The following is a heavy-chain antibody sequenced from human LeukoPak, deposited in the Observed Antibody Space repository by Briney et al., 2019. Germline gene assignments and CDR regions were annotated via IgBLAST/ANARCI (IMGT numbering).Heavy chain of an antibody. CDR1: GFTFSSYA. CDR2: ISGSGGST. V-gene: IGHV3-23*01. Sequence: GGSLRLSCAASGFTFSSYAMSWVRQPPGKGLEWVSAISGSGGSTYYADSVKGRFTISRDNSNNTLYLQMNSLRAKDTAVYYCAKDRDIVVVVAAPFGYWGQGTLVTVSS. D-gene: IGHD2-15*01. J-gene: IGHJ4*02. CDR3: AKDRDIVVVVAAPFGY.